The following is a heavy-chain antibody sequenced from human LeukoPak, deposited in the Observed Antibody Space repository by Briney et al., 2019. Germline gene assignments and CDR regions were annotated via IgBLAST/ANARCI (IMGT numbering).Heavy chain of an antibody. V-gene: IGHV3-23*03. CDR2: IYSGGST. D-gene: IGHD2-8*01. Sequence: PGGSLRLSCAASGFTFSSYAMSWVRQAPGKGLEWVSIIYSGGSTFYADSVKGRFTISRDNSKNTLYLQMNSLRAEDTAVYYCAKEPLSRVDYWGQGTLVTVSS. CDR3: AKEPLSRVDY. CDR1: GFTFSSYA. J-gene: IGHJ4*02.